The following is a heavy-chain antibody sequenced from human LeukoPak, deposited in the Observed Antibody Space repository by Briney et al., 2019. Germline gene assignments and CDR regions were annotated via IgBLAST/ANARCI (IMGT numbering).Heavy chain of an antibody. CDR2: ISGSGGST. Sequence: GGSLRLSCAASGFTFDYSAMTWVRQAPEKGLEWVSAISGSGGSTYYADSVKGRFTISRDNSKNTLYLQMNSLRAEDTAVYYCAKAVCSSTSCYADYWGQGTLVTVSS. CDR3: AKAVCSSTSCYADY. D-gene: IGHD2-2*01. CDR1: GFTFDYSA. J-gene: IGHJ4*02. V-gene: IGHV3-23*01.